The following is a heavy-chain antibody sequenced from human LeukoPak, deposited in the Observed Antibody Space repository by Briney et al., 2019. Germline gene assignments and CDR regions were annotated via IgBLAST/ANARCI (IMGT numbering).Heavy chain of an antibody. V-gene: IGHV1-2*02. CDR2: MNLKSCGA. CDR3: ASKDYGSGDYGMEV. J-gene: IGHJ6*02. CDR1: GYAFTGYY. Sequence: ASVKVSCKASGYAFTGYYMHWVRQAPGQGLECMGWMNLKSCGANYAQKFQGRVTMTRDTSITTAYMELSRLRSDDTAVYYCASKDYGSGDYGMEVWGQGTTVTVSS. D-gene: IGHD3-10*01.